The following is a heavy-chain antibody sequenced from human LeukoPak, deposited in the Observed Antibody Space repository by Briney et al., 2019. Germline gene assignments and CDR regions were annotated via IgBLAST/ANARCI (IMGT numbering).Heavy chain of an antibody. Sequence: SQTLSLTCAISGDTVSSNSAAWNWIRQSPSRGLEWLGRTYYRSKWYNDYAVSVKSRITINPDTSKNQFSLQLNSVTPEDTAVYYCASSIVTGDFSYYYGMDVWGQGTTVTVSS. D-gene: IGHD7-27*01. CDR2: TYYRSKWYN. CDR1: GDTVSSNSAA. V-gene: IGHV6-1*01. J-gene: IGHJ6*02. CDR3: ASSIVTGDFSYYYGMDV.